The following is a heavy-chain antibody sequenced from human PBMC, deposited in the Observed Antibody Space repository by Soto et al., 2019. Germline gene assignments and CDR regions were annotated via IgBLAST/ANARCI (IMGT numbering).Heavy chain of an antibody. CDR1: GFTFDDYT. CDR2: ISWDGGST. J-gene: IGHJ6*02. V-gene: IGHV3-43*01. CDR3: AKDTGYCSSTSCLGGYYYYYGMDV. D-gene: IGHD2-2*01. Sequence: EVQLVEPGGVVVQPGGSLRLSCAASGFTFDDYTMHWVRQAPGKGLEWVSLISWDGGSTYYADSVKGRFTISRDNSKNSLYLQMNSLRTEDTALYYCAKDTGYCSSTSCLGGYYYYYGMDVWGQGTTVTVSS.